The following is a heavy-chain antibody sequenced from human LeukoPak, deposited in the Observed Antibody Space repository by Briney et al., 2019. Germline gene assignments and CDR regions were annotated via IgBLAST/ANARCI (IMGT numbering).Heavy chain of an antibody. CDR2: IYPGDSDA. J-gene: IGHJ5*02. V-gene: IGHV5-51*01. Sequence: KRGESLKISCKGSGYLFYSRWIAWVRQMPGKGLEWMGIIYPGDSDARYSPSFQGQVTISVDKSISTAYLQWRSLKASDTAIYYCATTSPQVWFDPWGQGTLVTVSA. CDR3: ATTSPQVWFDP. CDR1: GYLFYSRW.